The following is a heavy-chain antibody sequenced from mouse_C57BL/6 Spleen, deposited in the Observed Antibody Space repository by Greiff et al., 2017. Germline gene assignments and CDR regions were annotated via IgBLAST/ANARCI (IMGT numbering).Heavy chain of an antibody. V-gene: IGHV3-6*01. D-gene: IGHD3-2*02. J-gene: IGHJ4*01. CDR2: ISYDGSN. CDR1: GYSITSGYY. CDR3: ARDSSGYHVAMDY. Sequence: EVQLQESGPGLVKPSQSLSLTCSVTGYSITSGYYWNWIRQFPGNKLEWMGYISYDGSNNYNPSLKNRISITRDTSKNQFFLKLNSVTTEDTATYYCARDSSGYHVAMDYWGQGTSVTVSS.